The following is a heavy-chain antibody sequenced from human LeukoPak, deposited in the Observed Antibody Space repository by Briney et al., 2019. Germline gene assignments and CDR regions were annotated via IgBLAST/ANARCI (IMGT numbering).Heavy chain of an antibody. CDR2: ISYDGSNK. CDR3: ARSRSDAEYFDY. Sequence: GGSLRLSCAAFGFTFSSYAMHWVRQAPGKGLEWVAVISYDGSNKYYADSVKGRFTISRDNSKNTLYLQMNSLRAEDTAVYYCARSRSDAEYFDYWGQGTLVTVSS. V-gene: IGHV3-30*04. J-gene: IGHJ4*02. D-gene: IGHD3-10*01. CDR1: GFTFSSYA.